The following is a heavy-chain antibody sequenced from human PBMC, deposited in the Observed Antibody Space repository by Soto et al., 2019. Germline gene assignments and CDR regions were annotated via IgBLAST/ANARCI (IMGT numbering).Heavy chain of an antibody. Sequence: QLQLQESGPGLVKPSETLSLTCTVSGGSISSSSYYWGWIRQPPGKGLEWIGSIYYSGSTYYNPSLKSRVTISVDTSKNQFSLKLSSVTAADTAVYYCARLSFGDSSGYYPALDYWGQGTLVTVSS. CDR3: ARLSFGDSSGYYPALDY. CDR2: IYYSGST. J-gene: IGHJ4*02. V-gene: IGHV4-39*01. D-gene: IGHD3-22*01. CDR1: GGSISSSSYY.